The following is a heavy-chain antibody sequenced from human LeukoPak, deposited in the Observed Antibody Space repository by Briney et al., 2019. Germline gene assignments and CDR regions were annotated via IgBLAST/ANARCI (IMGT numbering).Heavy chain of an antibody. CDR2: MYSGDST. J-gene: IGHJ5*02. D-gene: IGHD5-18*01. Sequence: PGGSLRLSCAASGFTVRSNYMTGVRQAPGKGLEWVSVMYSGDSTYYDDSVKGRFTISRDNSKNTLDLQMNSLRDEDTGVYYCARADGYSSWFVHWGQGTLVTVSS. V-gene: IGHV3-53*01. CDR1: GFTVRSNY. CDR3: ARADGYSSWFVH.